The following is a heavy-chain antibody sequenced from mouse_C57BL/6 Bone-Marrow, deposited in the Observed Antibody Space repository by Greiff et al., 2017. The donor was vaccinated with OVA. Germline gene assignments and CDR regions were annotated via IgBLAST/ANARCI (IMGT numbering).Heavy chain of an antibody. J-gene: IGHJ1*03. CDR1: GFTFSAYG. V-gene: IGHV5-17*01. CDR3: AIKHYYGSRRYFDV. D-gene: IGHD1-1*01. Sequence: EVQLVESGGGLVKPGGSLKLSCAASGFTFSAYGMHWVRQAPEKGLEWVAYIRSGSSTIYYADTVKGRFTISRDNAKNTLFLQMTSLRSEYTAMYYCAIKHYYGSRRYFDVWGTGTTVTVSS. CDR2: IRSGSSTI.